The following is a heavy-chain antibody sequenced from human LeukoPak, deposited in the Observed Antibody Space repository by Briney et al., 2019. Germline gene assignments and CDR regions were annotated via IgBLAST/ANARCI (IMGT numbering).Heavy chain of an antibody. J-gene: IGHJ3*02. CDR1: GGSISSYY. CDR2: IYYSGST. V-gene: IGHV4-59*01. D-gene: IGHD3-9*01. CDR3: ARGRLRGSYYDILTGYYRDAFDI. Sequence: SETLSLTCTVSGGSISSYYWSWIRQPPGKGLEWIGYIYYSGSTNYNPSLKSRVTISVDTSKNQFSLKLSSVTAADTAVYYCARGRLRGSYYDILTGYYRDAFDIWGQGTMVTVSS.